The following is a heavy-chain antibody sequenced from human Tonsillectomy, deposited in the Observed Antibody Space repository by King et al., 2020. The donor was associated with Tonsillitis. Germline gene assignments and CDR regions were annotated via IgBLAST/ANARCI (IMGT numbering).Heavy chain of an antibody. CDR3: TTDLGFGYGGYADYCGMDV. CDR2: IKSKTDGGTT. Sequence: VQLVESGGGLVKPGGSLRLSCAASGFTFSTAWMSWVRQAPGKGLEWVGRIKSKTDGGTTDYAAPVKGRFTISRDDSKNTLYMQMNSLKTEDTAVYYGTTDLGFGYGGYADYCGMDVWGQGTTVTVSS. V-gene: IGHV3-15*01. CDR1: GFTFSTAW. D-gene: IGHD4-17*01. J-gene: IGHJ6*02.